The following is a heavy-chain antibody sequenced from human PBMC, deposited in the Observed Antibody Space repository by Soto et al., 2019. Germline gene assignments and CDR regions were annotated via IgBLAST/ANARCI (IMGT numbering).Heavy chain of an antibody. V-gene: IGHV1-18*01. J-gene: IGHJ4*02. CDR1: GYTFASYA. CDR3: ARDPPPPDY. CDR2: ISAYNGNT. Sequence: QVQLVQSGAEVKKPGASVKVSCKASGYTFASYAISWMRQAPGQGLEWMGWISAYNGNTNYAQKLQGRLTMTTDTTTSTAYTELRSLRSDDTAVYYCARDPPPPDYWGQGTLVTVSS.